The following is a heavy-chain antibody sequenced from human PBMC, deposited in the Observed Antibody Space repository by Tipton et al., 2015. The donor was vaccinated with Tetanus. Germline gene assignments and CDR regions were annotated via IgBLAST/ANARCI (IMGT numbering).Heavy chain of an antibody. J-gene: IGHJ6*02. V-gene: IGHV4-39*02. Sequence: LRLSCTVSSASISNSDYSWGWIRQPPGRGPEWIGSVYYSGSPYYNPSLKSRVAISVDTSKNHFSLKLSSVTAADTAVYYCARLSIASTGTYGLTYYYGMDVWGPGTTVTVSS. CDR1: SASISNSDYS. D-gene: IGHD6-13*01. CDR3: ARLSIASTGTYGLTYYYGMDV. CDR2: VYYSGSP.